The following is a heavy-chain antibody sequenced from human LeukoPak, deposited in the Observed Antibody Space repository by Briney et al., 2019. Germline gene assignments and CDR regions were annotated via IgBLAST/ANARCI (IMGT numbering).Heavy chain of an antibody. CDR3: AKAEGYAHYYGMDV. J-gene: IGHJ6*02. CDR1: GFTFSSYA. V-gene: IGHV3-23*01. D-gene: IGHD5-18*01. Sequence: GGSLRLSCAASGFTFSSYAMSWVRQAPGKGLEWVSAISGSGGSTYYADSVKGRFTISRDNSKNTLYLQMNSLRAEDTAVYYCAKAEGYAHYYGMDVWGQGTTVTVSS. CDR2: ISGSGGST.